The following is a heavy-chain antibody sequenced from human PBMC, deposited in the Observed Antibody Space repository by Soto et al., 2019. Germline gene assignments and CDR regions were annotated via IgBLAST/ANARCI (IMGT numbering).Heavy chain of an antibody. D-gene: IGHD1-26*01. CDR1: GGTFSSYA. Sequence: QVQLVQSGAEVKKPGSSVKVSCKASGGTFSSYAISWVRQAPGQGLEWMGGIIPIFGTANYAQKFQGRVTITADESTSTAYMELISLRSEDTAVYYCARPRARSGSYDTNYYYGMDVWGQGTTVTVSS. CDR2: IIPIFGTA. CDR3: ARPRARSGSYDTNYYYGMDV. V-gene: IGHV1-69*01. J-gene: IGHJ6*02.